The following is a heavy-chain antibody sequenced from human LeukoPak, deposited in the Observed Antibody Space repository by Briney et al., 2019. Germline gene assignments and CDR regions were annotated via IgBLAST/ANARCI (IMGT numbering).Heavy chain of an antibody. Sequence: GASVKVSCKASGYTFTSYGISWVRQAPGQGLEWMGWISAYNGNTNYAQKLQGRVTMTTDTSTSTAYMELRSLRPDDTAVYYCARRIVGATLRGNWFDPWGQGTLVTVSS. CDR3: ARRIVGATLRGNWFDP. CDR1: GYTFTSYG. D-gene: IGHD1-26*01. V-gene: IGHV1-18*01. J-gene: IGHJ5*02. CDR2: ISAYNGNT.